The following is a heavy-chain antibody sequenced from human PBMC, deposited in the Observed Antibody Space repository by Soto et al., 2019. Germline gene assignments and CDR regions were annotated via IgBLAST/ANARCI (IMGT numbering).Heavy chain of an antibody. CDR2: ISWNSGSI. D-gene: IGHD5-12*01. Sequence: EVQLLESGGGLVQPGRSLRLSCTTSGFVFDDYAMHWVRQAPGKGLEWVSGISWNSGSIDYADSVRGRFTISRDNAKNSLLLHMSSLRTADTALSYCAKDHSCDVGGPFDWGRGTSVTVSS. CDR1: GFVFDDYA. CDR3: AKDHSCDVGGPFD. J-gene: IGHJ6*02. V-gene: IGHV3-9*01.